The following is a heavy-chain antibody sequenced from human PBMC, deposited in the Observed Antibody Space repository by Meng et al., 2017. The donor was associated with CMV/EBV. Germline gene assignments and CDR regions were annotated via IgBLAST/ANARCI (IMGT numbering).Heavy chain of an antibody. J-gene: IGHJ6*02. CDR1: GYTFTSYY. Sequence: ASVKVSCKASGYTFTSYYMHWVRQAPGQGLEWMGIINPSGGSTSYAQKFQGRVTMTRDTSTSTVYMELSSLRSEDTAVYYCARVVVVPAATTLRYYYYGMDVWGQGTTVTVSS. V-gene: IGHV1-46*01. D-gene: IGHD2-2*01. CDR2: INPSGGST. CDR3: ARVVVVPAATTLRYYYYGMDV.